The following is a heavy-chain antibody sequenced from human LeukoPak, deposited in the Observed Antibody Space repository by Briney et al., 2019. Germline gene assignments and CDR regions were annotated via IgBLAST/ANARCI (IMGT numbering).Heavy chain of an antibody. V-gene: IGHV1-2*02. CDR2: INPNSGGT. D-gene: IGHD2-2*01. Sequence: ASVKVSCKASGYTFTGYYMHWVRQAPGQGLEWMGWINPNSGGTNYAQKFQGRVTMTEDTSTDTAYMELSSLRSEDTAVYYCATDLVVPAAPRSYYYYMDVWGKGTTVTVSS. CDR3: ATDLVVPAAPRSYYYYMDV. J-gene: IGHJ6*03. CDR1: GYTFTGYY.